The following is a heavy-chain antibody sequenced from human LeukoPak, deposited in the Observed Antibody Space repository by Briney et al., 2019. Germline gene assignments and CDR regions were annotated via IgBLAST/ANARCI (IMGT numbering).Heavy chain of an antibody. CDR2: ISPNSGGT. D-gene: IGHD6-19*01. J-gene: IGHJ4*02. CDR1: GYTFTGYY. CDR3: ARTVTGTWGPLDY. Sequence: ASVKVSCKASGYTFTGYYMHWMRQAPGQGLEWMGWISPNSGGTNYAPKFQGRVTMTRETSSSTAYMELSSLRSDETAVYCCARTVTGTWGPLDYWGQGTLVTVSS. V-gene: IGHV1-2*02.